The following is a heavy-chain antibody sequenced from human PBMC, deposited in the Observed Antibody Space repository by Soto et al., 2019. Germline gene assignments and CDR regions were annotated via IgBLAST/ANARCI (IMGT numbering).Heavy chain of an antibody. CDR1: GFTFSSYA. Sequence: GSLRISCAASGFTFSSYAMSWVRQAPGKGLEWVSAISGSGGSTYYADSVKGRFTISRDNSKNTLYLQMNSLRAEDTAVYYCAKDGEYSSSPGTYYYFDYWGQGTLVTVSS. V-gene: IGHV3-23*01. CDR2: ISGSGGST. CDR3: AKDGEYSSSPGTYYYFDY. D-gene: IGHD6-6*01. J-gene: IGHJ4*02.